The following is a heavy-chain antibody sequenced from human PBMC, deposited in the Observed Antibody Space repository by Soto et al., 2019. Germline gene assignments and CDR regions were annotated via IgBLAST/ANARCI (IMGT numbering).Heavy chain of an antibody. D-gene: IGHD4-17*01. CDR3: ARAGRVGLTVTTVPYWFDP. J-gene: IGHJ5*02. CDR1: GYTFTSYG. Sequence: QVQLVQSGAEVKKPGASVKVSCKASGYTFTSYGISWVRQAPGQGLEWMGWISAYNGNTNYAQKLQGKVTMTTDTSTSTAYMELRSLRSDDTAVYYCARAGRVGLTVTTVPYWFDPWGQGTLVTVSS. V-gene: IGHV1-18*01. CDR2: ISAYNGNT.